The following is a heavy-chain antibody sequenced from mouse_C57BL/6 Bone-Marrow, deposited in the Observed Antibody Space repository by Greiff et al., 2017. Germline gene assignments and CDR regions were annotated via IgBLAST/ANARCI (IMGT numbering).Heavy chain of an antibody. J-gene: IGHJ4*01. Sequence: QVQLQQSGAELVKPGASVKLSCKASGYTFTSYWMHWVKQRPGQGLEWIGMIHPNSGSTNYNEKFKSKATLTVDKSSSTAYMQLSSLTSEDSAVYYCARYGSSYGYYAMDYWGQGTSVTVSS. CDR1: GYTFTSYW. V-gene: IGHV1-64*01. D-gene: IGHD1-1*01. CDR3: ARYGSSYGYYAMDY. CDR2: IHPNSGST.